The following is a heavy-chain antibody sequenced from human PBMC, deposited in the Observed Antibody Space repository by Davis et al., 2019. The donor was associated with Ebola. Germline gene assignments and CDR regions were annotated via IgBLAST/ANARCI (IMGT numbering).Heavy chain of an antibody. Sequence: ASVKVSCKASGYTFTSYYMHWVRQAPGQGLEWMGINNPSGGSTSYAQKFQGRVTMTRDTSTSTVYMELSSLRSEDTAVYYCARDSGRDGYNFRFRVPVHWGQGTLVTVSS. J-gene: IGHJ4*02. D-gene: IGHD5-24*01. V-gene: IGHV1-46*01. CDR3: ARDSGRDGYNFRFRVPVH. CDR2: NNPSGGST. CDR1: GYTFTSYY.